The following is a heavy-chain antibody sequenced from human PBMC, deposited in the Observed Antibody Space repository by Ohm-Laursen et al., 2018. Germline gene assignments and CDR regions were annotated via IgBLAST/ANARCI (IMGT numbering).Heavy chain of an antibody. CDR1: GGSISSYY. CDR3: ASWSAVTRINDAFDI. J-gene: IGHJ3*02. Sequence: SETLSLTCTVSGGSISSYYWSWIRQPPGKGLEWIGYIYYSGSTNYNPSLKSRVTISVDTSKNQFSLKLSSVTAADTAVYYCASWSAVTRINDAFDIWGQGTMVTVSS. V-gene: IGHV4-59*01. D-gene: IGHD4-11*01. CDR2: IYYSGST.